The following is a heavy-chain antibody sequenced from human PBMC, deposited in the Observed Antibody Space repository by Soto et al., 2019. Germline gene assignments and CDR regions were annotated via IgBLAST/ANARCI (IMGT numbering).Heavy chain of an antibody. CDR2: ISAYNGNT. D-gene: IGHD2-2*01. J-gene: IGHJ3*02. CDR3: ARXGYCSSTSCYFPDAFDI. V-gene: IGHV1-18*04. CDR1: GYTFTSCG. Sequence: GAAVKVSCKASGYTFTSCGISWVRQAPGQGLEWMGWISAYNGNTNYAQKLQGRVTMTTDTSTSTAYMELRSLRSDDTAVYYCARXGYCSSTSCYFPDAFDIWGQGTMVTVSS.